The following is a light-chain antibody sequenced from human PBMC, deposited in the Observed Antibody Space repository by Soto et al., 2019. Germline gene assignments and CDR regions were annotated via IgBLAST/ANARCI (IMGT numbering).Light chain of an antibody. CDR2: SND. CDR3: AAWDDSLNWV. Sequence: QSVLTQPPSASGTPGQRVTVSCSGGSSNIGRNTVNWYQQLPGTAPKLLIYSNDQRPSGVPDRFSGSKSGTSASLAISGLQSEDEADYYCAAWDDSLNWVFGGGTKVTVL. CDR1: SSNIGRNT. J-gene: IGLJ3*02. V-gene: IGLV1-44*01.